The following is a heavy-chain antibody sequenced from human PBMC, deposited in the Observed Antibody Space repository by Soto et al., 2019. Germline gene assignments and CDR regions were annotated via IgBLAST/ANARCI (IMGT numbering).Heavy chain of an antibody. J-gene: IGHJ5*02. V-gene: IGHV1-8*01. CDR2: MNPNIGNT. CDR1: GYTFSSYA. D-gene: IGHD1-26*01. Sequence: ASVKVSCKASGYTFSSYAISWVRQATGQGLEWMGWMNPNIGNTGYAQKFQGRVTMTRNASISTAYMELSSLRSEDTAVYYCARTRSIVGATGGIGHWGQGTLVTVSS. CDR3: ARTRSIVGATGGIGH.